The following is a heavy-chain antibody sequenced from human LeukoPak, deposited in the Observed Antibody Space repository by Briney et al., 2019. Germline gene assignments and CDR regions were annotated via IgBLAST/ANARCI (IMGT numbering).Heavy chain of an antibody. D-gene: IGHD7-27*01. CDR2: INSNGGST. J-gene: IGHJ4*02. CDR1: GFTFSNYA. Sequence: GGSLRLSCSASGFTFSNYAMHWVRQGPGKGLEYVSAINSNGGSTYYADSMKGRFIISRDNSKNTLYLQMSSLRAGDTAVYYCVRNWGNLDYWGQGTLVTVSS. CDR3: VRNWGNLDY. V-gene: IGHV3-64D*06.